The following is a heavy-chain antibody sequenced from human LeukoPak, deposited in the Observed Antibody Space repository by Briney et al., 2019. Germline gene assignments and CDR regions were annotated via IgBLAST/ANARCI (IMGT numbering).Heavy chain of an antibody. Sequence: PGGSLRLSCAASGFTFSSYSMNWLRQAPGKALEWVSSISSSSTYIYYADSVKGRFTISRDDAKNSLYLQMNSLRAEDTAVYFCARDHEQVVQLDAFGIWGQGTMVTVSS. J-gene: IGHJ3*02. CDR2: ISSSSTYI. CDR1: GFTFSSYS. D-gene: IGHD1-1*01. V-gene: IGHV3-21*01. CDR3: ARDHEQVVQLDAFGI.